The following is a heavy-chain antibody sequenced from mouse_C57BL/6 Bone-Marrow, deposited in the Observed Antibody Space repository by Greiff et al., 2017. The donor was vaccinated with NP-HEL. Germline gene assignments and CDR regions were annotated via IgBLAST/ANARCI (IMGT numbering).Heavy chain of an antibody. CDR1: GFSLTSYG. J-gene: IGHJ3*01. Sequence: VQLQESGPGLVQPSQSLSITCTVSGFSLTSYGVHWVRQSPGKGLEWLGVIWSGGSTDYNAAFISRLSISKDNSKSQVFFKMNSLQAYDTAIYYCARLRIGFAYWGQGTLVTVSA. CDR3: ARLRIGFAY. V-gene: IGHV2-2*01. CDR2: IWSGGST.